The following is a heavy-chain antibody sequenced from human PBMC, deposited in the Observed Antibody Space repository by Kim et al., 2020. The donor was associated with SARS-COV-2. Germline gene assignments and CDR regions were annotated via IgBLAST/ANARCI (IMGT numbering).Heavy chain of an antibody. Sequence: ASVKVSCKASGYTFTGYYMHWVRQAPGQGLEWMGWINPNSGGTNYVQKLQGRVTMTRDTSISTAYMELSRLRSNDTAVYYCARAPSRYYDILTGYYPDAFDIWGQGTMVTVSS. D-gene: IGHD3-9*01. V-gene: IGHV1-2*02. CDR2: INPNSGGT. CDR1: GYTFTGYY. J-gene: IGHJ3*02. CDR3: ARAPSRYYDILTGYYPDAFDI.